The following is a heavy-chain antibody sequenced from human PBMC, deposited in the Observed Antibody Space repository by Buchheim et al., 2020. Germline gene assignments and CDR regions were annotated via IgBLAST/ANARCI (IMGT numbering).Heavy chain of an antibody. J-gene: IGHJ4*02. CDR3: ARHPEYSYGIVDY. CDR1: GGSISSSSYY. V-gene: IGHV4-39*01. Sequence: QLQLQESGPGLVKPSETLSLTCTVSGGSISSSSYYWTWIRQSPGKGLEWIGEIDHSGNTRYNPSLKSRVTISIDTSKKQFSLKLSSVTAADTALYYCARHPEYSYGIVDYWGQGTL. D-gene: IGHD5-18*01. CDR2: IDHSGNT.